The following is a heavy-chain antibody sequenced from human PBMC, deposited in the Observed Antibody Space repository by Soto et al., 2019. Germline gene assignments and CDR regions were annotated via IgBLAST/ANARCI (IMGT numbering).Heavy chain of an antibody. J-gene: IGHJ4*02. CDR2: INPNSGGT. Sequence: ASVKVSCKASGYTFTGYYMHWVRQAPGQGLEWMGWINPNSGGTNYAQKFQGRVTMTRDTSISTAYMELSRLRSDDTAVYYCARVAVDMYYFEYWGQGTLVSVSS. V-gene: IGHV1-2*02. CDR3: ARVAVDMYYFEY. D-gene: IGHD5-12*01. CDR1: GYTFTGYY.